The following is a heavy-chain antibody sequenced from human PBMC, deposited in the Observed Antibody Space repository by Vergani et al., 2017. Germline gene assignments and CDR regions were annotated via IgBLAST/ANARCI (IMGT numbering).Heavy chain of an antibody. V-gene: IGHV3-21*01. CDR1: GFTFSSYG. Sequence: VQLVESGGGVVQPGRSLRLSCAASGFTFSSYGMHWVRQAPGKGLEWVSAISGSGGSTYYADSVKGRFTISRDNAKNSLYLQMNSLRAEDTAVYYCARAFEYYDFWSGYYYWYFDLWGRGTLVTVSS. J-gene: IGHJ2*01. CDR2: ISGSGGST. CDR3: ARAFEYYDFWSGYYYWYFDL. D-gene: IGHD3-3*01.